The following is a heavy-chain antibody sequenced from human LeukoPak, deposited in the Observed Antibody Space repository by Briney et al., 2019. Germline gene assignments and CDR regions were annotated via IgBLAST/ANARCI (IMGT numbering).Heavy chain of an antibody. CDR2: IIPILGIA. CDR1: GGTFSSYT. CDR3: ARDSYDFWSGYYATHVYYYYMDV. V-gene: IGHV1-69*04. J-gene: IGHJ6*03. D-gene: IGHD3-3*01. Sequence: ASVKVSCKASGGTFSSYTIGWVRQAPGQGLEWMGRIIPILGIANYAQKFQGRVTITADKSTSTAYMELSSLRSEDTAVYYCARDSYDFWSGYYATHVYYYYMDVWGKGTTVTVSS.